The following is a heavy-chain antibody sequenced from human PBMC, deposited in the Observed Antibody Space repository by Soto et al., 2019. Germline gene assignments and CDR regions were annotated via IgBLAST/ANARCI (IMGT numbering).Heavy chain of an antibody. CDR3: ARVIGITSPDY. D-gene: IGHD1-20*01. J-gene: IGHJ4*02. CDR2: IYHSGST. CDR1: GGSISSSSYY. Sequence: SETLSLTCTVSGGSISSSSYYWGWIRQPPGKGLEWIGYIYHSGSTYYNPSLKSRVTISVDRSKNQFSLKLSSVTAADTAVYYCARVIGITSPDYWGQGTLVTVSS. V-gene: IGHV4-39*07.